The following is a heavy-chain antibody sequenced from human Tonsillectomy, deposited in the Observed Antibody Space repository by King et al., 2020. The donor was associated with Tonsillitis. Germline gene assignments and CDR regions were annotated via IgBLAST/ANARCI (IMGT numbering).Heavy chain of an antibody. V-gene: IGHV3-21*01. CDR2: ISSSSSYI. Sequence: VQLVESGGGLVKPGGSLRLSCAASGFTFSSYSMNWVRQAPGKGLEWVSSISSSSSYIYYADSVKGRFTISRDNAKNSLYLQMNSLRAEDTAVYYCARDPAFRLSSLRLSPYYFDYWGQGTLVTVSS. D-gene: IGHD2/OR15-2a*01. CDR3: ARDPAFRLSSLRLSPYYFDY. J-gene: IGHJ4*02. CDR1: GFTFSSYS.